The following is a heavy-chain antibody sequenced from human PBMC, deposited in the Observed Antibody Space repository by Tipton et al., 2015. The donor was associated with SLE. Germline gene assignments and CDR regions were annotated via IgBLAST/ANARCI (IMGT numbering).Heavy chain of an antibody. V-gene: IGHV3-7*01. CDR3: ARKVIGTTRYYYGMDV. CDR2: IKQDGSEK. Sequence: SLRLSCAASGFTFSSFLMSWVRQAPGKGLECVANIKQDGSEKYYVDFVKGRFTISRDNAKNSLYLQMNSLRAEDTAVYYCARKVIGTTRYYYGMDVWGQGTTVTVSS. D-gene: IGHD3-16*02. J-gene: IGHJ6*02. CDR1: GFTFSSFL.